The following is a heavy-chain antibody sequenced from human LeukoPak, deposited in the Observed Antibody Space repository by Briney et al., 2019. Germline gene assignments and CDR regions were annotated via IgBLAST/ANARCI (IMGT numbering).Heavy chain of an antibody. J-gene: IGHJ4*02. Sequence: PGRPLRLSCAASGFTFSSYGMHWVRQAPGKGLEWVAVIWYDGSNKYYADSVKGRFTISRDNSKNTLYLQMNSLRAEDTAVYYCAKDLRGCSYGSDVLDYWVQGTLVTVSS. CDR2: IWYDGSNK. CDR1: GFTFSSYG. D-gene: IGHD5-18*01. V-gene: IGHV3-33*06. CDR3: AKDLRGCSYGSDVLDY.